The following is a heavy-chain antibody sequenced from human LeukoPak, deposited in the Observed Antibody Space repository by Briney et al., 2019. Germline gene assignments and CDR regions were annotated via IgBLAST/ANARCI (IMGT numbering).Heavy chain of an antibody. D-gene: IGHD6-19*01. CDR2: IYYSGST. CDR1: GGSISSGGYY. J-gene: IGHJ4*02. CDR3: ARHVSGWYYFDY. V-gene: IGHV4-31*03. Sequence: PSQTLSLTCTVSGGSISSGGYYWSWIRQHPGKGLEWIGYIYYSGSTYYNPSLKSRVTISVDTSKNQFSLKLSSVTAADTAVYYCARHVSGWYYFDYWGQGTLVTVSS.